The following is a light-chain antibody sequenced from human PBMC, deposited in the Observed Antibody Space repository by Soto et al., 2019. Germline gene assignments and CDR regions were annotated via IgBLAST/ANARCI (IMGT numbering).Light chain of an antibody. CDR2: DAS. J-gene: IGKJ3*01. CDR3: QQRSNWPPST. CDR1: QSVSSY. Sequence: EIVLTQSPATLSLSPGERATLSCRASQSVSSYLAWYQQKPGKAPRLLIYDASNRATGIPARFSGSGTGTDFTLTISRLEPEAFAVYYCQQRSNWPPSTFGPGTKVDIK. V-gene: IGKV3-11*01.